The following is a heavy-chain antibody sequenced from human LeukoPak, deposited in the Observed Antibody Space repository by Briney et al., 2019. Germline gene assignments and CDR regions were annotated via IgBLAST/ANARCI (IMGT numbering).Heavy chain of an antibody. V-gene: IGHV3-23*01. J-gene: IGHJ4*02. CDR1: GFTFSSYA. Sequence: GGSLRLSCAASGFTFSSYAMSWVRQAPGKGLEWVSAISGSDGSTYYADSVKGRFTISRDNAKNSLYLQMNPLRAEDTAVYYCAKDSGLVGATTLDYWGQGTLVTVSS. D-gene: IGHD1-26*01. CDR3: AKDSGLVGATTLDY. CDR2: ISGSDGST.